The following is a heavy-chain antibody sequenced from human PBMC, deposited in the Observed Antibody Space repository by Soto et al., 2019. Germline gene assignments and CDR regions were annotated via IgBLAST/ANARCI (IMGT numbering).Heavy chain of an antibody. CDR1: GYTFTSYD. CDR3: ARGSRVAATGDAFDI. J-gene: IGHJ3*02. D-gene: IGHD2-15*01. V-gene: IGHV1-8*01. CDR2: MNPNSGNT. Sequence: ASVKASCKASGYTFTSYDINWVRQATGQGLEWMGWMNPNSGNTGYAQKFQGRVTMTRNTSISTAYMELSSLRSEDTAVYYCARGSRVAATGDAFDIWGQGTMVTVSS.